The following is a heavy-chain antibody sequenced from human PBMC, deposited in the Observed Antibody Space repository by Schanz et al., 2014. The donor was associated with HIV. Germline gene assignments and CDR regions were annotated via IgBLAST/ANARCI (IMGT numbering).Heavy chain of an antibody. CDR2: ISWNSVSI. D-gene: IGHD4-4*01. V-gene: IGHV3-9*01. Sequence: EVQLVESGGALVQPGRSLRLSCAASGFTFDDYAMHWVRQAPGKGLEWVSGISWNSVSIAYADSVKGRFTISRDNAKNSLYLQMNSLRPEDTALYYCAKDIQDYSNSFDLWGQGTMVTVSS. J-gene: IGHJ3*01. CDR1: GFTFDDYA. CDR3: AKDIQDYSNSFDL.